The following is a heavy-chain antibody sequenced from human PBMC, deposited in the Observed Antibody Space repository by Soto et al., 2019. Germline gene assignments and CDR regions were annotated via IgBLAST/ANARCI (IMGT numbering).Heavy chain of an antibody. CDR1: GGSISSYY. D-gene: IGHD6-19*01. V-gene: IGHV4-59*01. CDR3: ARAEVADTVEFDY. CDR2: IYYSGST. J-gene: IGHJ4*02. Sequence: ETLSLTCTVSGGSISSYYWSWIRQPPGKGLEWIGYIYYSGSTNYNPSLKSRVTISVDTSKNQFSLKLSSVTAADTAVYYCARAEVADTVEFDYWGQGTLVTVSS.